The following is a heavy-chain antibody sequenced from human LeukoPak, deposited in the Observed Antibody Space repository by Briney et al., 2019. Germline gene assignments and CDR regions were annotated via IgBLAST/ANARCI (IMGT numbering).Heavy chain of an antibody. J-gene: IGHJ4*02. CDR3: ARVTYYYGSGNYQIDY. CDR1: GGSISSYY. CDR2: IYYSGST. Sequence: PSETLSLTCTVSGGSISSYYWSWIRQPPGKGLEWIGYIYYSGSTNYNPSLKSRVTISVDTSKNQFSLKLSSVTAADTAVYYCARVTYYYGSGNYQIDYWGQGTLVTVSS. V-gene: IGHV4-59*01. D-gene: IGHD3-10*01.